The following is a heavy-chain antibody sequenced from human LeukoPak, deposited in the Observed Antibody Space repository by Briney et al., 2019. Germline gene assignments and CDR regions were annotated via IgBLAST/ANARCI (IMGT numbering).Heavy chain of an antibody. J-gene: IGHJ4*02. D-gene: IGHD4-23*01. CDR1: GYTFTSYA. CDR3: ARNSRVASTSGLNY. CDR2: ITPIFGAA. V-gene: IGHV1-69*13. Sequence: SVKVSCKASGYTFTSYAMNWVRQAPGQGLEWMGEITPIFGAANYAQTFQGRVTITADESTSTVFMELSSLRSDDTAFYYCARNSRVASTSGLNYWGQGTLVTVSS.